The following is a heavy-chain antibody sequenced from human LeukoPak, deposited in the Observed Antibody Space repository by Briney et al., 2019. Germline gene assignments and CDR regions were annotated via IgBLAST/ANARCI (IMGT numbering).Heavy chain of an antibody. Sequence: GGSLRLSCAASGFTFSGSAMHWARQASGKGLEWVGRIRSKANSYATAYAASVKGRFTISRDDSKNTAYLQMNSLKTEDTAVYYCTSAAGTFNFDYWGQGTLVTVSS. J-gene: IGHJ4*02. CDR2: IRSKANSYAT. D-gene: IGHD6-13*01. CDR3: TSAAGTFNFDY. V-gene: IGHV3-73*01. CDR1: GFTFSGSA.